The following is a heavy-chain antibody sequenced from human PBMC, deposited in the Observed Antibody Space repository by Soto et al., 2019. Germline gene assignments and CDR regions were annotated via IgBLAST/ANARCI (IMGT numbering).Heavy chain of an antibody. CDR2: ISYDGSNK. Sequence: TGGSLRLSCAASGFTFSSYAMHWVRQAPGKGLEWVAVISYDGSNKYYADSVKGRFTISRDDSKNTLYLQMNSLRAEDTAVYYCARAYYDILTGYQGFDYWGQGTLVTVSS. J-gene: IGHJ4*02. D-gene: IGHD3-9*01. V-gene: IGHV3-30-3*01. CDR1: GFTFSSYA. CDR3: ARAYYDILTGYQGFDY.